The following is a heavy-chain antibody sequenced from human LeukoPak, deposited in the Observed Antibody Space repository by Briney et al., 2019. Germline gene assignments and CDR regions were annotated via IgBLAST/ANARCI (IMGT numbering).Heavy chain of an antibody. CDR2: INAGNGHT. CDR1: GFTFTNYA. Sequence: ASVKVSCKASGFTFTNYAMQWVRRAPGQRLEWMGWINAGNGHTRYSQRFQGRVTITRDTSATTVYMEVTSLRSEDTAVYYCARGIWSRTVSPYYFDYWGQGTLVTVSS. D-gene: IGHD3-3*01. CDR3: ARGIWSRTVSPYYFDY. J-gene: IGHJ4*02. V-gene: IGHV1-3*01.